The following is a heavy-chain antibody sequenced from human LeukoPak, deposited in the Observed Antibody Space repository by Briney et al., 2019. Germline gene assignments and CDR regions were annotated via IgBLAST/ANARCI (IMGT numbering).Heavy chain of an antibody. CDR3: ARGYDLLIGDSVGHFDY. CDR1: GGSFSGYY. Sequence: PSETLSLTCAVYGGSFSGYYWSWIRQPPGKGLEWIGEINHSGSTNYSPSLKSRVTISVDTSKNQFSLKLSSVTAADTAVYYCARGYDLLIGDSVGHFDYWGQGTLVTVSS. V-gene: IGHV4-34*01. J-gene: IGHJ4*02. CDR2: INHSGST. D-gene: IGHD3-3*01.